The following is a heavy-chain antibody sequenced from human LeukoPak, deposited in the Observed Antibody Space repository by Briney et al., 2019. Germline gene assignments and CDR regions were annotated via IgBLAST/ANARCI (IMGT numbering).Heavy chain of an antibody. D-gene: IGHD6-6*01. CDR2: ISSSSSYI. CDR1: GFTFSSYS. CDR3: ARAPTPARPTSYYFDY. Sequence: GGSLSLSCAASGFTFSSYSMNWVRQAPGKGLEWVSSISSSSSYIYYADSVKGRFTISRDNAKNSLYLQMNSLRAEDTAVYYCARAPTPARPTSYYFDYWGQGTLVTVSS. V-gene: IGHV3-21*01. J-gene: IGHJ4*02.